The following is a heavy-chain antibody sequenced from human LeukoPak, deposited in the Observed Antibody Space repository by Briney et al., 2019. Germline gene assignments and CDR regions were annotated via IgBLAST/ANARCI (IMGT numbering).Heavy chain of an antibody. CDR1: GFTFSSYG. D-gene: IGHD3-10*01. V-gene: IGHV3-30*03. J-gene: IGHJ4*02. CDR2: ISYDGSNK. CDR3: ARDRGWFGEFSTYYFDY. Sequence: PGRSLRLSCAASGFTFSSYGMHWVRQAPGKGLEWVAVISYDGSNKYYADSVKGRFTISRDNAKNSLYLQMNSLRAEDTAVYYCARDRGWFGEFSTYYFDYWGQGTLVTVSS.